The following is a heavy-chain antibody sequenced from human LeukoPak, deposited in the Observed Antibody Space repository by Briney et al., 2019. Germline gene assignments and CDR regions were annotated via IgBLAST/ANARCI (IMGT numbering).Heavy chain of an antibody. D-gene: IGHD1-7*01. CDR3: ARASPEITGTTTGAFDI. CDR2: TYYRSKWYN. Sequence: PSQTLSLTCAISGDSVSSNSAAWNWIRQSPSRGLEWLGRTYYRSKWYNDYAVSVKSRITINPDTSKNQFSLQLNSVTPEDTAVYYCARASPEITGTTTGAFDIWGQGTMVTVSS. V-gene: IGHV6-1*01. CDR1: GDSVSSNSAA. J-gene: IGHJ3*02.